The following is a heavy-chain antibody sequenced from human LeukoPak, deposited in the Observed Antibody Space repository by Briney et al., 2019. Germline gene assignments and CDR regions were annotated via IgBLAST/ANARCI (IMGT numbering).Heavy chain of an antibody. CDR2: IYAGGST. CDR3: AKPYYYDSSGMADY. Sequence: GGSLRLSCAASGFTVSSNYMSWVRQAPGKGLEWVSTIYAGGSTYYADSVKGRFSISRDNSKNTLYLQMNSLRAEDTAVYYCAKPYYYDSSGMADYWGQGTLVTVSS. J-gene: IGHJ4*02. D-gene: IGHD3-22*01. V-gene: IGHV3-53*01. CDR1: GFTVSSNY.